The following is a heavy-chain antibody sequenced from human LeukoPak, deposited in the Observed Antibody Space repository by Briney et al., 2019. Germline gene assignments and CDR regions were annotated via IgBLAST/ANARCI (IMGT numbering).Heavy chain of an antibody. CDR1: GFTFNTYA. D-gene: IGHD3-10*02. J-gene: IGHJ4*02. CDR3: AKGVNYFVLEY. Sequence: GGSLRLSCAASGFTFNTYAMSWVRQAPGKGLEWVSAISPSGGITYYEDSVKGRFTISRDNSKNTLYLQMNSLRAEDTAVYYCAKGVNYFVLEYWGQGTLVTISS. CDR2: ISPSGGIT. V-gene: IGHV3-23*01.